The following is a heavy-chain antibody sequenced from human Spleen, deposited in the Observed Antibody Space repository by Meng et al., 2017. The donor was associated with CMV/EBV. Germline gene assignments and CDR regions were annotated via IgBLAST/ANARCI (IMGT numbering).Heavy chain of an antibody. D-gene: IGHD6-6*01. J-gene: IGHJ5*02. CDR1: GGSFSGSY. CDR3: ARGGIAARPGGNWFDP. Sequence: QVQRCKWGAERLKPWETRSLPCAVYGGSFSGSYWSWIRQPPGKGLEWIGEINQSGSTNYNPSLKSRVTISVDTSKNQFSLKLSSVTAADTAVYYCARGGIAARPGGNWFDPWGQGTLVTVSS. V-gene: IGHV4-34*01. CDR2: INQSGST.